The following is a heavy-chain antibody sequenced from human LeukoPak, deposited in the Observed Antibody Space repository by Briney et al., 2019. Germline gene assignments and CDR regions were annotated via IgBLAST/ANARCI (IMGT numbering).Heavy chain of an antibody. CDR1: GFTFSGSA. Sequence: GGSLRLSCAASGFTFSGSAMHWVRQASGKGLEWVGRIRSKANSYATAYAAPVKGRFTISRDDSKNTAYLQMNSLKTEDTAVYYCTRSSVAGHLNYWGQGTLVTVSS. J-gene: IGHJ4*02. V-gene: IGHV3-73*01. CDR2: IRSKANSYAT. D-gene: IGHD6-19*01. CDR3: TRSSVAGHLNY.